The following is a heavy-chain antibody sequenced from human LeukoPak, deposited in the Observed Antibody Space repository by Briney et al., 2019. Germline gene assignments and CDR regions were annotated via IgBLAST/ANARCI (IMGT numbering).Heavy chain of an antibody. CDR3: ARGPGILAPFDY. CDR1: SGSISSYY. J-gene: IGHJ4*02. V-gene: IGHV4-59*01. CDR2: IYYSGST. Sequence: PSEALSLTCPVSSGSISSYYWSWIRQPPWKGLEWIRYIYYSGSTNYNPSLKSRVTISIDTSKNQFSLKLSSVTAADTAVYYCARGPGILAPFDYWGQGTLVTVSS.